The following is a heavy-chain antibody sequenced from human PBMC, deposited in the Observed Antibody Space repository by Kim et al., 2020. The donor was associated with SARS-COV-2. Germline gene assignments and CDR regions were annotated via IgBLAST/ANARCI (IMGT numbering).Heavy chain of an antibody. D-gene: IGHD3-10*01. CDR2: IIPILGIA. V-gene: IGHV1-69*04. Sequence: SVNVSCKASGGTFSSYAISWVRQAPGQGLEWMGRIIPILGIANYAQKFQGRVTITADKSTSTAYMELSSLRSEDTAVYYCARQITMVRGVITNYGMDVWGQGTTVTVSS. CDR1: GGTFSSYA. CDR3: ARQITMVRGVITNYGMDV. J-gene: IGHJ6*02.